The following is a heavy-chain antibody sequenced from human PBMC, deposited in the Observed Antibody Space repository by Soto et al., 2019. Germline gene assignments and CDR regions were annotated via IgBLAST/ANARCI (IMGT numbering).Heavy chain of an antibody. D-gene: IGHD4-17*01. CDR1: GGSFSVYY. J-gene: IGHJ6*02. CDR2: INHSGST. CDR3: AVGDYYYYYYGMDV. V-gene: IGHV4-34*01. Sequence: SETLSLTCAVYGGSFSVYYWSWIRHPPGKGLEWIGEINHSGSTNYNPSLKSRVTISVDTSKNQFSLKLSSVTAADTAVYYCAVGDYYYYYYGMDVWGQGTTVTVSS.